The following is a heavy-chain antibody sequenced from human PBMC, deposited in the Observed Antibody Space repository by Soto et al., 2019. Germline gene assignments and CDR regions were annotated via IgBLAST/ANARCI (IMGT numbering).Heavy chain of an antibody. J-gene: IGHJ3*02. CDR2: ISGSGGST. Sequence: EVQLLESGGGLVQPGGSLRLSCAASGFTFSSYAMSWVRQAPGKGLEWVSAISGSGGSTYYAVSVKGRFTISRDNSKNTLYLQMNSLRAEDTAVYYCAKMPYQLLSAFDIWGQGTMVTVSS. D-gene: IGHD2-2*01. CDR1: GFTFSSYA. CDR3: AKMPYQLLSAFDI. V-gene: IGHV3-23*01.